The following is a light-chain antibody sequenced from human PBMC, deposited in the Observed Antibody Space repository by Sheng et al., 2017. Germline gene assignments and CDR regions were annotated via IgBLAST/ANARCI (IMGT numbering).Light chain of an antibody. V-gene: IGKV1-9*01. J-gene: IGKJ1*01. CDR2: VAS. CDR3: QQYKSDPWT. CDR1: QGISRY. Sequence: IQLTQSPSSLSASVGDRVSITCRASQGISRYLAWYQKKPGKAPKLLISVASTLQPGVPSRFSGSVSGTEFTLTISSLQPDDFATYYCQQYKSDPWTFGQGTKVEIK.